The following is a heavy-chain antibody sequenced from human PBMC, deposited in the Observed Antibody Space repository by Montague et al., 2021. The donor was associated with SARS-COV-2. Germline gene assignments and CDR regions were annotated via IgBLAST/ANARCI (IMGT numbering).Heavy chain of an antibody. Sequence: SETLSLTCSVSGYSINSGYYWGWIRQPPGKGLEWIGNIYHSGGTYYSPSLKSRVTVSVDTSKNQFSLRLSSVTAADKAVYYCARWYYGSGSYPHWGQGTLVTVSS. CDR3: ARWYYGSGSYPH. J-gene: IGHJ4*02. CDR1: GYSINSGYY. CDR2: IYHSGGT. D-gene: IGHD3-10*01. V-gene: IGHV4-38-2*01.